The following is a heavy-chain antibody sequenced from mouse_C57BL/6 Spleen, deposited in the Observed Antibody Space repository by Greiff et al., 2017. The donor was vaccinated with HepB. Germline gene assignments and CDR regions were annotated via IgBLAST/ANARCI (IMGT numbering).Heavy chain of an antibody. CDR2: INYDGSST. CDR1: GFTFSDYY. Sequence: EVQVVESEGGLVQPGSSMKLSCTASGFTFSDYYMAWVRQVPEKGLEWVANINYDGSSTYYLDSLKSRFIISRDNAKNILYLQMSSLKSEDTATYYCARWLWYGSSSNYFDYWGQGTTLTVSS. V-gene: IGHV5-16*01. J-gene: IGHJ2*01. D-gene: IGHD1-1*01. CDR3: ARWLWYGSSSNYFDY.